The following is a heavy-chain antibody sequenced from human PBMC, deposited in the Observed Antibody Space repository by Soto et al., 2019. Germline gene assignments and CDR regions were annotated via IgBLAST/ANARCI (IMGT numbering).Heavy chain of an antibody. J-gene: IGHJ4*02. CDR3: AKLSDSSGWGIDY. CDR1: GFTFGTYA. Sequence: EVQLLESGGGLVQPGGSLRLSCAASGFTFGTYAMNWVRQAPGKGLEWVSAISGAGGTTYYADSAKGRFTISRDNSKDTLYLQINSLRAEDTAVYYCAKLSDSSGWGIDYWGQGTLVTVSS. CDR2: ISGAGGTT. D-gene: IGHD6-19*01. V-gene: IGHV3-23*01.